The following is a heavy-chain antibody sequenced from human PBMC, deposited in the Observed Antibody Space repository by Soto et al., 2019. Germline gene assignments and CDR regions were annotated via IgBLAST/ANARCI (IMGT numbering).Heavy chain of an antibody. CDR1: GFSFGDHW. V-gene: IGHV3-7*01. D-gene: IGHD3-9*01. Sequence: EVELVESGGGLVQPGGSLGLSCVASGFSFGDHWMTWVRQPPGKGQEWVANINQDGGEKYFVDSVKSRFTMSRDNAKKSLYLQMNRLRAEDTAVYFCARDHNFDQAPHRFEMWGQGTMVTVSS. CDR2: INQDGGEK. J-gene: IGHJ3*02. CDR3: ARDHNFDQAPHRFEM.